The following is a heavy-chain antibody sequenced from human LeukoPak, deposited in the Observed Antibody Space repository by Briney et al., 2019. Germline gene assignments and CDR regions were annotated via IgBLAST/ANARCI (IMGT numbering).Heavy chain of an antibody. J-gene: IGHJ6*03. CDR1: GFIFSGYS. Sequence: GGSLSLSCAASGFIFSGYSMNWVRQAPGEGLEWVSSINSRSSYIYYADSVKGRFTISRDNAKNSLYLQMSSLRAEDTALYYCARDPGRYSYDYVGSYHYYMDVWGKGTTVTVSS. D-gene: IGHD5-18*01. V-gene: IGHV3-21*01. CDR3: ARDPGRYSYDYVGSYHYYMDV. CDR2: INSRSSYI.